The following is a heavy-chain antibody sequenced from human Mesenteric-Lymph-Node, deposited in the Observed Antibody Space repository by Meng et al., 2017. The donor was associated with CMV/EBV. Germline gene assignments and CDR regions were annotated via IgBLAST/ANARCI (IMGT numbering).Heavy chain of an antibody. J-gene: IGHJ6*02. CDR2: INPNDGRS. V-gene: IGHV1-2*02. CDR3: ARDVKGTIVTTTGLYGMDV. CDR1: GNTFFYRY. D-gene: IGHD5-12*01. Sequence: ASVKVSCKASGNTFFYRYLHWVRQAPGQGLEWMGWINPNDGRSNSAQKFKGRVTMTRDTSVSTAYMEVSGLTSDDTAVYYCARDVKGTIVTTTGLYGMDVWGQGTTVTVSS.